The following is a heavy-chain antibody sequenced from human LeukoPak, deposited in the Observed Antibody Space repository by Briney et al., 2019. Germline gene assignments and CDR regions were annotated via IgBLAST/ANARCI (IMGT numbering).Heavy chain of an antibody. CDR3: ARRIVGALDY. Sequence: PSQTLSLTCTVSGGSISSGGYYWSWIRQPPGKGLEWIGYIYHSGSTYYNPSLKSRVTISVDRSENQFSLKLSSVTAADTAVYYCARRIVGALDYWGQGTLVTVSS. V-gene: IGHV4-30-2*01. CDR2: IYHSGST. J-gene: IGHJ4*02. CDR1: GGSISSGGYY. D-gene: IGHD1-26*01.